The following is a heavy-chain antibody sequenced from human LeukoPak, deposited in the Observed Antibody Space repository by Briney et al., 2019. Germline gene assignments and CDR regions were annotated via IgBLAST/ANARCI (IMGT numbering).Heavy chain of an antibody. D-gene: IGHD6-19*01. CDR3: ARHLSDRTTVAGEFDY. V-gene: IGHV4-59*08. CDR1: GGSLNNNY. CDR2: ISYSGST. J-gene: IGHJ4*02. Sequence: SETLSLTCTVSGGSLNNNYWSWVRQPPGKGLEWIGYISYSGSTNYNPSLASRATISVASSRTQFSLKVNSVTAADTAVYFCARHLSDRTTVAGEFDYWGQGILVTVSP.